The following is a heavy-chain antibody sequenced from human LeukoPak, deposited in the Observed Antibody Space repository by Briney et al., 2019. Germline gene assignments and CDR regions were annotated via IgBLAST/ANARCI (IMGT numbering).Heavy chain of an antibody. CDR2: ISSSSSYI. J-gene: IGHJ6*03. V-gene: IGHV3-21*04. CDR1: GFTFSSYS. Sequence: GGSLRLSCAASGFTFSSYSMNWVRQAPGKGLEWVSFISSSSSYIYYADSVKGRFTISRDNAKNSLSLQMNSLRAEDTAMYYCARKQHLEPSSYYYYYMDVWGKGTTVTVS. CDR3: ARKQHLEPSSYYYYYMDV. D-gene: IGHD6-13*01.